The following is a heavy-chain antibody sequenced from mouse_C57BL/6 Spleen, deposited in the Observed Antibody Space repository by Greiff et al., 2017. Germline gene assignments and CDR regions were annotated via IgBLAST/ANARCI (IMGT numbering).Heavy chain of an antibody. Sequence: EVKLLESGPGLVKPSQSLSLTCSVTGYSITSGYYWNWIRQFPGNKLEWMGYISYDGSNNYNPSLKNRISITRDTSKNQFFLKLNSVTTEDTATYYCAGTMITTRYAMDYWGQGTSVTVSS. V-gene: IGHV3-6*01. J-gene: IGHJ4*01. CDR1: GYSITSGYY. CDR2: ISYDGSN. CDR3: AGTMITTRYAMDY. D-gene: IGHD2-4*01.